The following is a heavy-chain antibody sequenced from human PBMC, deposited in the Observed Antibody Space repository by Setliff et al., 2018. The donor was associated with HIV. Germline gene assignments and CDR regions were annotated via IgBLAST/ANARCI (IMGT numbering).Heavy chain of an antibody. CDR2: IAYSGST. V-gene: IGHV4-39*07. D-gene: IGHD6-19*01. Sequence: SETLSLTCNVSGDSIKSNTYHWGWIRQSSGKGLEWIGSIAYSGSTSYSPSLKSRVTISVDTSNNQFSLRLRSVTAADTAVYYCARERRAVAGSDYYYGMDVWGQGTTVTVSS. CDR3: ARERRAVAGSDYYYGMDV. CDR1: GDSIKSNTYH. J-gene: IGHJ6*02.